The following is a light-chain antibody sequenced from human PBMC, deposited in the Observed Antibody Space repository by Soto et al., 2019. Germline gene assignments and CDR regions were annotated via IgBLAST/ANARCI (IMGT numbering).Light chain of an antibody. CDR2: DAS. CDR3: QQSYSGHTWT. J-gene: IGKJ1*01. CDR1: HNINNY. Sequence: IQMTQSPSSLSASIGDTVTITYRASHNINNYLNWYQQKPRKAPQLLIHDASNLQDGVPSRFTGSASGTEFTLTITNLQPEDFATYYCQQSYSGHTWTFGQGTKVEIK. V-gene: IGKV1-39*01.